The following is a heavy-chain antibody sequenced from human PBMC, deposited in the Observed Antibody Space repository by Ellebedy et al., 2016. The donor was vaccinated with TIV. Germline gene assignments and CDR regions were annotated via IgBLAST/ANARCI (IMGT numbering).Heavy chain of an antibody. CDR1: GGSISTFY. V-gene: IGHV4-59*01. D-gene: IGHD3-16*01. CDR2: ISFSGST. CDR3: ARDGGAVSFDY. J-gene: IGHJ4*02. Sequence: SETLSLTCTISGGSISTFYWNWIRQSPGKGLEWIGSISFSGSTQYNPSLKSRVAMSVDTSKNQFSLKLNSVTPADTAVYYCARDGGAVSFDYWGQGILATVSS.